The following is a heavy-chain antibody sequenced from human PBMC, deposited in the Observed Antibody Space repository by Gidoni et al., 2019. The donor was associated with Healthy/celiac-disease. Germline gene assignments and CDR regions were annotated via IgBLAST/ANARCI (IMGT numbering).Heavy chain of an antibody. CDR2: ISSSSSYI. CDR3: ARDQRYYDILTGYTADY. V-gene: IGHV3-21*01. Sequence: EVQLVESGGGLVKPGGSLRLSWAASGFPFSSYRMNWVRQAPGKGLEWVSSISSSSSYIYYADSVKGRFTISRDNAKNSLYLQMNSLRAEDTAVYYCARDQRYYDILTGYTADYWGQGTLVTVSS. D-gene: IGHD3-9*01. CDR1: GFPFSSYR. J-gene: IGHJ4*02.